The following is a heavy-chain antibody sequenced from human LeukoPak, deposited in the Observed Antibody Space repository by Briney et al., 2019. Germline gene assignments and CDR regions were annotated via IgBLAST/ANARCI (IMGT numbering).Heavy chain of an antibody. Sequence: GGSLRLSCVASGFTFSTYAMTWARQAPGKGLEWVANIKPDGSETYHVDSVKGRFTISRDNAKNLLYLQMNSLRGDDTAVYYCARAMDVWGQGTTVIVSS. CDR2: IKPDGSET. CDR3: ARAMDV. J-gene: IGHJ6*02. CDR1: GFTFSTYA. V-gene: IGHV3-7*05.